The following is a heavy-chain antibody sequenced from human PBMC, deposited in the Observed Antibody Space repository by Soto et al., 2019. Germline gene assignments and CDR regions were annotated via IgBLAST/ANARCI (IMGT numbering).Heavy chain of an antibody. J-gene: IGHJ4*02. V-gene: IGHV1-69*01. D-gene: IGHD3-3*01. CDR1: GGTFSSYA. CDR2: IIPIFGTA. Sequence: QVQLVQSGAEVKKPGSSVKVSCKASGGTFSSYAISWVRQAPGQGLEWMGGIIPIFGTANYAQKFQGRVTITADESTSTAYMELSSLRSEDTAVYYCARGGPYYDFWSGPSYYFDYWGQGTLVTVSS. CDR3: ARGGPYYDFWSGPSYYFDY.